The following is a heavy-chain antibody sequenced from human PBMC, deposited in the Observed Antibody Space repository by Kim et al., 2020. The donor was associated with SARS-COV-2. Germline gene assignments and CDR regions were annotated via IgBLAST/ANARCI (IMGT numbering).Heavy chain of an antibody. Sequence: GGSLRLSCAASGFTFSDYYMTWIRQAPGKGLEWVSVISGGGVNKFYADSVRGRFTISRDNPKNTLYLQMNSLRDEDTALYYCAKVVVMDDYNYYYYYGMDVWGQGTAVTVSS. D-gene: IGHD3-3*01. J-gene: IGHJ6*02. CDR2: ISGGGVNK. CDR3: AKVVVMDDYNYYYYYGMDV. CDR1: GFTFSDYY. V-gene: IGHV3-23*01.